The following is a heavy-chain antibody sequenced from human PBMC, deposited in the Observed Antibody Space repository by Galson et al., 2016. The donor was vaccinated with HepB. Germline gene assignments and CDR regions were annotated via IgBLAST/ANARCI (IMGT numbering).Heavy chain of an antibody. J-gene: IGHJ3*02. CDR1: GFTFNTAW. D-gene: IGHD1-26*01. Sequence: SLRLSCAASGFTFNTAWMSWVRQAPGKGLKWIGRTKSKTDGGTTDYAAPVKGRFTISRDDSKDTLYLQMNSLKTEDTAVYYCARGGATFDIWGQGTMVTVSS. CDR2: TKSKTDGGTT. V-gene: IGHV3-15*01. CDR3: ARGGATFDI.